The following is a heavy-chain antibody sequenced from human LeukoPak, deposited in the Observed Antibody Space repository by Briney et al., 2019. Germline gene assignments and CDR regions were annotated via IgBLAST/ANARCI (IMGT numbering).Heavy chain of an antibody. CDR2: ISGSGGST. J-gene: IGHJ4*02. V-gene: IGHV3-23*01. Sequence: GGSLRLSCAASGFTFSSYGMSWVRQAPGKGLEWVSAISGSGGSTYYADSVKGRFTISRDNAKNSLYLQMNSLRAEDTAVYYCARGPSGYHNTGGQGTLVTVSS. CDR1: GFTFSSYG. CDR3: ARGPSGYHNT. D-gene: IGHD5-12*01.